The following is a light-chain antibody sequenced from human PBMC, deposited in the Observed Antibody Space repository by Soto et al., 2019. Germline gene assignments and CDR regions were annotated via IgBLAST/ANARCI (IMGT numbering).Light chain of an antibody. V-gene: IGKV3-15*01. CDR3: QQSYSPSIT. J-gene: IGKJ3*01. CDR1: QSASST. CDR2: GAS. Sequence: EIVMTQSPATLSVSPGERATLSCRASQSASSTVAWYQQKPGQAPRLLIFGASNRATRIPTRFSGTGSGTEFTLTISSLQPEDLATYYCQQSYSPSITFGPGTKVDIK.